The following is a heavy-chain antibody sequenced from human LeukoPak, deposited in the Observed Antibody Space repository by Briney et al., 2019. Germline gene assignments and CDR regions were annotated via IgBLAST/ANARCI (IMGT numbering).Heavy chain of an antibody. V-gene: IGHV3-21*01. D-gene: IGHD6-13*01. J-gene: IGHJ5*02. Sequence: GGSLRLSCAASGFTFSSYSMNWVRQAPGKGLEWVSSISSSSSYIYYADSVKGRFTISRDNAKNSLYLQMNSLRAEDTAVYYCAKSHSSSWYGHWFDPWGQGTLVTVSS. CDR1: GFTFSSYS. CDR2: ISSSSSYI. CDR3: AKSHSSSWYGHWFDP.